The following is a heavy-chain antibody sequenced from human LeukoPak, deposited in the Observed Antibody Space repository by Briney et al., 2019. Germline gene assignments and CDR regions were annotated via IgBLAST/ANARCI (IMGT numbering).Heavy chain of an antibody. J-gene: IGHJ4*02. V-gene: IGHV3-7*01. CDR3: ARDRYYYDSSGYYRFDY. CDR1: GFTFRTYW. Sequence: GGSLRLSCVVSGFTFRTYWMSWVRQAPGKGLEWVANIKEDGSAKYYVDSVKGRFTISRDNAKNSLYLQMNSLRAEDTAVYYCARDRYYYDSSGYYRFDYWGQGTLVTVSS. CDR2: IKEDGSAK. D-gene: IGHD3-22*01.